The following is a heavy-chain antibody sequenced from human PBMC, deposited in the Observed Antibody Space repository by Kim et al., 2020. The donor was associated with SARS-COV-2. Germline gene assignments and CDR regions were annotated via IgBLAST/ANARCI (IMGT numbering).Heavy chain of an antibody. Sequence: NPALRSRVTISVDTSKNQFSLELSSVAAADTAVYYCARRGGRGYYGLMDYWGQGTLVTVSS. CDR3: ARRGGRGYYGLMDY. D-gene: IGHD3-10*01. V-gene: IGHV4-39*01. J-gene: IGHJ4*02.